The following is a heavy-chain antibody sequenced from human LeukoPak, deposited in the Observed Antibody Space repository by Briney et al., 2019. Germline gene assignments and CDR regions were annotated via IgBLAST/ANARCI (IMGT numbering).Heavy chain of an antibody. Sequence: PGGSLRLSCTASGFTFGDYAMSWFRQAPGKGLEWVGFIRSKAYGGTTEYAASVKGRFTISRDDSKSIAYLQMNSLKTEDTAVYYCTREFDFIVVVPAAMMADFDYWGQGTLVTVSS. CDR2: IRSKAYGGTT. CDR3: TREFDFIVVVPAAMMADFDY. V-gene: IGHV3-49*03. CDR1: GFTFGDYA. D-gene: IGHD2-2*01. J-gene: IGHJ4*02.